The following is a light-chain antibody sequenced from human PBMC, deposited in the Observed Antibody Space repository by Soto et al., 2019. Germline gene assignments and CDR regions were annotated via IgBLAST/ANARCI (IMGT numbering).Light chain of an antibody. J-gene: IGLJ1*01. Sequence: QSALTQPRSVSGSPGQSVTISCTGTSSDVGGYNYVSWYQQHPGKAPKLMIYDVSKRPSGVPDRFSGSKSGNTASLTISGLQAEDEADYYCCSYAGSYTSYVFGPGTKATVL. CDR2: DVS. CDR3: CSYAGSYTSYV. CDR1: SSDVGGYNY. V-gene: IGLV2-11*01.